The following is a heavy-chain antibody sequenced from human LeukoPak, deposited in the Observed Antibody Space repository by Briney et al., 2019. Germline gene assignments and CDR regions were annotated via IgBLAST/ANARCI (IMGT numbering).Heavy chain of an antibody. V-gene: IGHV3-21*01. D-gene: IGHD6-13*01. J-gene: IGHJ4*02. CDR2: ISSSSSYI. CDR3: ARDKGIAPRRETY. Sequence: PGGSLRLSCAASGFTFSSYSMNWVRQAPGKGLEWVSSISSSSSYIYYADSVKGRFTISRDNAKNSLYLQMNSLRAEDTAVYYCARDKGIAPRRETYWGQGTLVTVSS. CDR1: GFTFSSYS.